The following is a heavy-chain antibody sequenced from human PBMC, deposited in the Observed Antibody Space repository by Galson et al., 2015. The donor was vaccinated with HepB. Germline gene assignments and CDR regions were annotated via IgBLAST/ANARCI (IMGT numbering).Heavy chain of an antibody. J-gene: IGHJ3*02. Sequence: QSGAEVKKPGESLRISCKGSGYSFTSYWISWVRQMPGKGLEWMGRIDPSDSYTNYSPSFQGHVTISADKSISTAYLQWSSLKASDTAMYYCASRHYDILTGYYKGTRAFDIWGQGTMVTVSS. CDR2: IDPSDSYT. CDR3: ASRHYDILTGYYKGTRAFDI. V-gene: IGHV5-10-1*01. CDR1: GYSFTSYW. D-gene: IGHD3-9*01.